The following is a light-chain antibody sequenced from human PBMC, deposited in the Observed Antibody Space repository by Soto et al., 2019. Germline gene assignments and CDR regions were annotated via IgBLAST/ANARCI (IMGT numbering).Light chain of an antibody. CDR1: QSLQYSDGNTY. V-gene: IGKV2-30*01. J-gene: IGKJ2*01. Sequence: DVVLTQSPLSLPVTLGQPASISCRSSQSLQYSDGNTYLHWFQQRPGQSPRRLIYLVSNRDSGDPXRXIGSGSGTDFTRRISRVEAEDVGVYHCMQSVYWPPYTFGQGTKLEIK. CDR3: MQSVYWPPYT. CDR2: LVS.